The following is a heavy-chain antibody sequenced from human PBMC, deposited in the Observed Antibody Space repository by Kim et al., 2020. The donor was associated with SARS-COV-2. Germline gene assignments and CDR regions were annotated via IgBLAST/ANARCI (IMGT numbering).Heavy chain of an antibody. CDR3: AKEQDKYMGYVGASSLDS. Sequence: GGSLRLSCVASGFTFDNYAIHWVRQTPGKGLEWVSGITWHSRNIGYSDSVKGRFTISRDNAKNSLYLEMSSLRAEDTAMYYCAKEQDKYMGYVGASSLDSWGQGTLVTVSS. CDR2: ITWHSRNI. CDR1: GFTFDNYA. J-gene: IGHJ4*02. V-gene: IGHV3-9*01. D-gene: IGHD1-26*01.